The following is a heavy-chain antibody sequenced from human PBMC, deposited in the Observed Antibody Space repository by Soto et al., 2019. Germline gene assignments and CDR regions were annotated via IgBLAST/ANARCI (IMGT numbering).Heavy chain of an antibody. J-gene: IGHJ4*02. V-gene: IGHV3-48*02. CDR1: GFTLSRYS. CDR3: ARGGVATIFGDC. CDR2: ISGSSDTI. Sequence: EVQLVESGGGLVQPGGSLRVSCAASGFTLSRYSMNWVRQAPGKGLEWLSYISGSSDTIYYADSVKGRFIISRDNAKNSLYLQMNSLRDEENAVYYCARGGVATIFGDCWGQGTLVNVSS. D-gene: IGHD5-12*01.